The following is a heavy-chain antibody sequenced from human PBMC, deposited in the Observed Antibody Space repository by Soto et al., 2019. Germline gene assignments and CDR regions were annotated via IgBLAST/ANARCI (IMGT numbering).Heavy chain of an antibody. CDR1: GSTFTSYA. J-gene: IGHJ4*02. Sequence: QVQLVQSGAEVKKPGASVKVSCKASGSTFTSYAMHWVRQAPGQRLEWMGWINAGNGNTKYSQKFQGRVTITRDTSASTAYMELSSLRSEDTAVYYCARAYSSGWYYFDYWGQGTLVTVSS. V-gene: IGHV1-3*01. CDR2: INAGNGNT. D-gene: IGHD6-19*01. CDR3: ARAYSSGWYYFDY.